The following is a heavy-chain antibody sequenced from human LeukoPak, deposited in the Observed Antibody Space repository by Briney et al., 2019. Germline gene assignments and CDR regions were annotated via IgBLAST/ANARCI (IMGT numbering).Heavy chain of an antibody. J-gene: IGHJ4*02. CDR2: ISGSGGST. Sequence: GGSLRLSCAASGFTFSSCAMSWVRQAPGKGLEWVSVISGSGGSTYYADSVKGRFTISRGNSKNTLYLQMNSLRAEDTAVYYCAKDLSGNAAMVTGSFDYWGQGTLVTVSS. V-gene: IGHV3-23*01. CDR1: GFTFSSCA. CDR3: AKDLSGNAAMVTGSFDY. D-gene: IGHD5-18*01.